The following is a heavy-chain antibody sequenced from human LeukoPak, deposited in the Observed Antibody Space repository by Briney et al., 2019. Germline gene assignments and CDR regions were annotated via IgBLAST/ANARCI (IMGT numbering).Heavy chain of an antibody. CDR1: GYTFTGYY. J-gene: IGHJ4*02. CDR3: ARDYASSGYYGYY. D-gene: IGHD3-22*01. Sequence: ASVKVSCKASGYTFTGYYMHWVRQARGQGLEWMGRINPNSGGTNYAQKFQGRVTMTRDTSISTAYMELSRLRSDDTAVYYCARDYASSGYYGYYWGQGTLVTVSS. V-gene: IGHV1-2*06. CDR2: INPNSGGT.